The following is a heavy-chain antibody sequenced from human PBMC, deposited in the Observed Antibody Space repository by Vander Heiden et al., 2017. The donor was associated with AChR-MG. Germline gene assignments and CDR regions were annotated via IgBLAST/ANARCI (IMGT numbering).Heavy chain of an antibody. J-gene: IGHJ6*02. CDR1: GVTFGSNA. D-gene: IGHD3-22*01. CDR2: ISGSGGST. Sequence: EVQRLEPGGGLVQPGGSLRLSCSASGVTFGSNAMSWVRQAPGKGLEWVSAISGSGGSTYYEDSVKGRFTISRDNSKNTLYLQMNSLRAEDTAVYYCAKGVVMPPGGMDVWGQGTTVTVSS. V-gene: IGHV3-23*01. CDR3: AKGVVMPPGGMDV.